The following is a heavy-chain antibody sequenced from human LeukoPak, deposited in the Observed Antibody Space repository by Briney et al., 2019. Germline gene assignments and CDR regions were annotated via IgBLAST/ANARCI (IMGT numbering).Heavy chain of an antibody. J-gene: IGHJ4*02. CDR2: TWHDGSNK. CDR1: GFTFSSYG. CDR3: TRDQGDY. V-gene: IGHV3-33*01. Sequence: GGSLRLSCVASGFTFSSYGMHWVRQAPGKGLEWVAVTWHDGSNKYYADSVKGRFTISRDNSKNTLYLQMNSLRAEDTAVYYCTRDQGDYWGQGTLVTVSS.